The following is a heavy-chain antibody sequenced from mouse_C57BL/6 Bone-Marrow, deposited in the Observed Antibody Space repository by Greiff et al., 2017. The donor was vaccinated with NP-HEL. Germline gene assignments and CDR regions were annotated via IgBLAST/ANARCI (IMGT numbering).Heavy chain of an antibody. CDR2: IYPGSGNT. CDR1: GYSFTSYY. Sequence: VQLQQPGPELVKPGASVKISCKASGYSFTSYYIHWVKQRPGQGLEWIGWIYPGSGNTKYNEKFKGKATLTADTSSSTAYMQLSSLTSEDSAVYCCARTYYDYTGNVDFWGTGTTVTVSS. CDR3: ARTYYDYTGNVDF. V-gene: IGHV1-66*01. J-gene: IGHJ1*03. D-gene: IGHD2-4*01.